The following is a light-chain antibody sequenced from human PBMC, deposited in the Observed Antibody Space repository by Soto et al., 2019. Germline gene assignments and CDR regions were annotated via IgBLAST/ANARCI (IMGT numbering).Light chain of an antibody. Sequence: QSALTQPASVSGSPGQSITISWTGTRYDVGGYNYVSWYQQYPGKAPKLMIYEVSYRPSGVSNRFSGSRSGHTASLSISGLQAEDEADYYCSAYTNIGTLVFGGGTKLTVL. CDR2: EVS. J-gene: IGLJ3*02. CDR3: SAYTNIGTLV. V-gene: IGLV2-14*01. CDR1: RYDVGGYNY.